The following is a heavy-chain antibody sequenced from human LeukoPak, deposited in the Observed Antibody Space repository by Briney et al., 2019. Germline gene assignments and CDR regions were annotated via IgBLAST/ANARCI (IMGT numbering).Heavy chain of an antibody. CDR2: ISSNGGSR. V-gene: IGHV3-64*01. CDR1: GFTFSSYA. CDR3: ARGRRGFDI. Sequence: GGSLRLSCAASGFTFSSYAMHRVRQAPVKGPEYVSAISSNGGSRYYANSVKGRFTISRDNSKNTLYLQMGSLIAEDMAVYYCARGRRGFDIWGQGTMVTVSS. J-gene: IGHJ3*02.